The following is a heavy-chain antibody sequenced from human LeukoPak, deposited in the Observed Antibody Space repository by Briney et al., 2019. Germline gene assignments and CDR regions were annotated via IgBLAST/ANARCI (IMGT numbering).Heavy chain of an antibody. Sequence: TLSLTCAVSGGSISSGGYSWSWLRQPPGKGLEWIGYIYHSGSTYYNPSLKSRVTISVDRSKNQFSLKQSSVTAADTAVYYCARTENGYNSRGAFDIWGQGTMVTVSS. D-gene: IGHD5-24*01. CDR1: GGSISSGGYS. V-gene: IGHV4-30-2*01. J-gene: IGHJ3*02. CDR2: IYHSGST. CDR3: ARTENGYNSRGAFDI.